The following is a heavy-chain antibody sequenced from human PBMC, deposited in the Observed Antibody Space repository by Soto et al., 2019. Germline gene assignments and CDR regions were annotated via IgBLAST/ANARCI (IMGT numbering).Heavy chain of an antibody. CDR1: GFTFRSYA. D-gene: IGHD6-13*01. V-gene: IGHV3-23*01. Sequence: GGSLRLSCAASGFTFRSYAMSWVRQAPGKGLEWVSAISGSGGSTYYGDSVKGRVTISRDNSKNTLYLQMKSLRAEDTAVYYCAKVAAGGNLGGFPRYDYWGQGTLVTVSS. CDR3: AKVAAGGNLGGFPRYDY. CDR2: ISGSGGST. J-gene: IGHJ4*02.